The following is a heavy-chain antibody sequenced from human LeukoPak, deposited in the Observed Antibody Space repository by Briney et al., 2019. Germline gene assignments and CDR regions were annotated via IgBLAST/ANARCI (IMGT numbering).Heavy chain of an antibody. CDR3: AREILGYCSSTSCYRVGFDP. V-gene: IGHV4-4*07. D-gene: IGHD2-2*01. J-gene: IGHJ5*02. Sequence: PSETLSLTCTVSGGSISGHYWTWIRQPAGRGLEWIGRIYSSGSTYYNPSLMSRVTMSVDTSKNQFSLKLSSVTAADTAVYYCAREILGYCSSTSCYRVGFDPWGQGTLVTVSS. CDR2: IYSSGST. CDR1: GGSISGHY.